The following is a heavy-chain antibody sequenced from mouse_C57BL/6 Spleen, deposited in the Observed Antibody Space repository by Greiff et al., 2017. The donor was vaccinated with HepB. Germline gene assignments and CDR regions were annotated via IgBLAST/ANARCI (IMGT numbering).Heavy chain of an antibody. CDR3: ARDQGLEDFDY. Sequence: EVQLQESGPGLVKPSQSLSLTCSVTGYSITSGYYWNWIRQFPGNKLEWMGYISYDGSNNYNPSLKNRISITRDTSKNQFFLKLNSVTTEDTATYYCARDQGLEDFDYWGQGTTLTVSS. J-gene: IGHJ2*01. CDR1: GYSITSGYY. V-gene: IGHV3-6*01. CDR2: ISYDGSN. D-gene: IGHD2-13*01.